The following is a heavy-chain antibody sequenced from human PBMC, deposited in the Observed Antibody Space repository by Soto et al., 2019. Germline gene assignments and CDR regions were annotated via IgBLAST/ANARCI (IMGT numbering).Heavy chain of an antibody. V-gene: IGHV5-51*01. CDR2: IYPGDSDT. Sequence: GESLKISCKGSGYSFTSYWIGWVRQMPGKGLEWMGIIYPGDSDTRYSPSFQGQVTISADKSISTAYLQWSSLKASDTAMYYCAIQYYYDSSGYYWFYWGQGTLVTVPS. J-gene: IGHJ4*02. D-gene: IGHD3-22*01. CDR1: GYSFTSYW. CDR3: AIQYYYDSSGYYWFY.